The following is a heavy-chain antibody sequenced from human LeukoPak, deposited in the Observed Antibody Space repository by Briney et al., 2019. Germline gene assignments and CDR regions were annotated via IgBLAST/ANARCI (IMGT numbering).Heavy chain of an antibody. V-gene: IGHV3-7*01. CDR1: GFTFTSYG. D-gene: IGHD2-15*01. CDR2: IKQDGNEK. Sequence: GGSLRLSCAASGFTFTSYGMTWVRQAPGKGLEWVANIKQDGNEKYYVDSVKGRFTMSRDNAKNSLYLQMNSLRAEDTAVYYCARGGRKSRGVDIVRKKETGYYYYMDVWGKGTTVTVSS. J-gene: IGHJ6*03. CDR3: ARGGRKSRGVDIVRKKETGYYYYMDV.